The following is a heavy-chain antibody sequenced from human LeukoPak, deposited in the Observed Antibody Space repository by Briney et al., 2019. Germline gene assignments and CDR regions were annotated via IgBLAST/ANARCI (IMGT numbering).Heavy chain of an antibody. CDR1: GYSFTSYW. CDR3: ARQGSTSSWYKFDY. D-gene: IGHD6-13*01. J-gene: IGHJ4*02. CDR2: IYPDDSDT. V-gene: IGHV5-51*01. Sequence: KPGESLKISCKGSGYSFTSYWIAWVRQMPGKGLEWMGIIYPDDSDTRYSPSFQGQVTISADKSISTAYLQWSSLEASDTAMYYCARQGSTSSWYKFDYWGREPWSPSPQ.